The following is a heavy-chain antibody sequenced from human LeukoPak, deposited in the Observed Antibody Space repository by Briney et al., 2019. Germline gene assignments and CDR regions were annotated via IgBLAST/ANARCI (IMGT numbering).Heavy chain of an antibody. CDR2: ISRSGDST. D-gene: IGHD4-23*01. CDR1: GFTFSTFA. J-gene: IGHJ4*01. CDR3: AREKTTVVTPGVDY. V-gene: IGHV3-23*01. Sequence: GGSLRLSCAASGFTFSTFAISWVRQAPGRGLEWVSAISRSGDSTYYADSVKGRFTISRDNFKNAVDLQMNSLRAEDTAIYYCAREKTTVVTPGVDYWGQGTLVTVSP.